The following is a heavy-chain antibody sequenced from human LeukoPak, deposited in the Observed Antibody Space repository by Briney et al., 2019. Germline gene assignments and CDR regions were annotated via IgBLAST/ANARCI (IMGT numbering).Heavy chain of an antibody. D-gene: IGHD3-16*01. Sequence: GGSLRLSCSASGFPFSDYYMSWIRQAPGKGLEWISYISSSSSTIYYADFVNGRFTISRDNAKDSLYLQMNSLRAEDTAVYYCARDRLYTVMSAGYYFDSWGQGTLVTVSS. CDR3: ARDRLYTVMSAGYYFDS. J-gene: IGHJ4*02. V-gene: IGHV3-11*01. CDR2: ISSSSSTI. CDR1: GFPFSDYY.